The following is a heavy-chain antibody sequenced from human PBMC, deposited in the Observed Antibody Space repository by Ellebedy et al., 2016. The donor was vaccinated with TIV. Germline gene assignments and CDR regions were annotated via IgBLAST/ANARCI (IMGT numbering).Heavy chain of an antibody. Sequence: ASVKVSCKASGYTFSSFGISWVRQAPGPGLEWMGWISAYNGDTQSAQKIQDRVIMTTDTSTTTADMELRSLRLDDTAVYYCARADGYRSGYRAADYWGQGTLVTVSS. CDR1: GYTFSSFG. J-gene: IGHJ4*02. V-gene: IGHV1-18*01. CDR3: ARADGYRSGYRAADY. CDR2: ISAYNGDT. D-gene: IGHD6-19*01.